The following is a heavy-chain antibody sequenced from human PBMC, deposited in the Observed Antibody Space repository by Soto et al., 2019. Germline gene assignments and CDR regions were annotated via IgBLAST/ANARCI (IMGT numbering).Heavy chain of an antibody. CDR2: TYYRSKWYN. J-gene: IGHJ5*02. D-gene: IGHD3-10*01. V-gene: IGHV6-1*01. Sequence: LSLTCAISGDSVSSNSAAWNWIRQSPSRGLEWLGRTYYRSKWYNDYAVSVKSRITINPDTSKNQFSLQLNSVTPEDTAVYYCGRDRPLMVRGVIISTWFDPWGQGTLVTVSS. CDR1: GDSVSSNSAA. CDR3: GRDRPLMVRGVIISTWFDP.